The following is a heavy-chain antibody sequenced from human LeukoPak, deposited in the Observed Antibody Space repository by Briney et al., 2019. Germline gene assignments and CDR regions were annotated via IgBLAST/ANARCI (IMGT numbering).Heavy chain of an antibody. CDR1: GFSFSSYS. Sequence: GGSLRLSCAASGFSFSSYSMNWVRQAPGKGLEWVSSISSSSSYIYYADSVKGRFTISRDNAKNSLYLQMNSLRAEDTAVYYCAREIGYSGSQGGVYWGQGTLVTVSS. V-gene: IGHV3-21*01. CDR3: AREIGYSGSQGGVY. J-gene: IGHJ4*02. D-gene: IGHD1-26*01. CDR2: ISSSSSYI.